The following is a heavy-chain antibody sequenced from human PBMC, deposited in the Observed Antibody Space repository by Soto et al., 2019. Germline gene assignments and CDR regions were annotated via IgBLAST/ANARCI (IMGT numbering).Heavy chain of an antibody. V-gene: IGHV1-3*01. CDR3: ARGPGGPDGPGDY. J-gene: IGHJ4*02. Sequence: QVQLVQSGAEVKKPGASVKVSCKASGYTFTSYAMHWVRQAPGQRLEWMGWINAGNGNTKYSQKFQGRVTITRDTSASTAYMELSSLRSQDTAVYYCARGPGGPDGPGDYWGQGTLVTVSS. CDR2: INAGNGNT. CDR1: GYTFTSYA. D-gene: IGHD2-15*01.